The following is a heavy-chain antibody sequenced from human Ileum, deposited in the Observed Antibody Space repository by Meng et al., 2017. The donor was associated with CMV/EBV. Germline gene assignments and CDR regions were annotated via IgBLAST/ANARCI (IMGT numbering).Heavy chain of an antibody. CDR2: IADGGAT. J-gene: IGHJ4*02. Sequence: GESLKISCAASGFTFSTYAMNWGRQAPGKGLEWVAGIADGGATYYADSVKGRFTISRDNSKNTLYLQMNGLSADDTAVYCCTWQALAHWGQGTRVT. CDR3: TWQALAH. CDR1: GFTFSTYA. V-gene: IGHV3-23*01.